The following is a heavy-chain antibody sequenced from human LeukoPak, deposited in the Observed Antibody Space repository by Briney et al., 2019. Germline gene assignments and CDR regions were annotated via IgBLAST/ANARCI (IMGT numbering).Heavy chain of an antibody. V-gene: IGHV7-4-1*02. J-gene: IGHJ4*02. CDR1: GYTFTSYG. Sequence: GASVKVSCKASGYTFTSYGLNWVRQAPGQGLEWMGWIHPSTGNPTYAQDFTGRFVFSLDTSVSTTYLQISSLKAEDTAVYYCARAYQRLGQLSLPDYWGQGTLVTVSS. CDR2: IHPSTGNP. CDR3: ARAYQRLGQLSLPDY. D-gene: IGHD3-16*02.